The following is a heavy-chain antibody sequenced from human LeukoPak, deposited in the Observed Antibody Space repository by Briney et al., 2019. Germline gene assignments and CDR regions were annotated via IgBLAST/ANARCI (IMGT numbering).Heavy chain of an antibody. D-gene: IGHD2-8*01. Sequence: GASVKVSCKASGYTFTSYDINWVRQATEQGLEWMGWMNPNSGNTGYVQKFQGRVTMTRNTSISTAYMELSSLRSEDTAVYYCARAGVAPGGFDYWGQGTLVTVSS. V-gene: IGHV1-8*01. CDR1: GYTFTSYD. CDR3: ARAGVAPGGFDY. CDR2: MNPNSGNT. J-gene: IGHJ4*02.